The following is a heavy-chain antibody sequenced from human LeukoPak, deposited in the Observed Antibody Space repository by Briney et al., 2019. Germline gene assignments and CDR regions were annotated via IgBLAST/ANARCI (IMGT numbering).Heavy chain of an antibody. Sequence: ASVKVSCKASGYTFTSYYMHWVRQAPGQGLEWMGIINPSGGSTSYAQKFQGRVTMTRNTSISTAYMELRSLRSDDTAVYYCARGPGGRSGYYPLEDYYYYYYMDVWGKGTTVTVSS. CDR2: INPSGGST. V-gene: IGHV1-46*01. J-gene: IGHJ6*03. CDR3: ARGPGGRSGYYPLEDYYYYYYMDV. D-gene: IGHD3-22*01. CDR1: GYTFTSYY.